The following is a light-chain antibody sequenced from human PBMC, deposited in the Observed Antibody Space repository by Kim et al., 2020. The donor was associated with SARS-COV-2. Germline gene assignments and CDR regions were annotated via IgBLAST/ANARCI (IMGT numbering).Light chain of an antibody. V-gene: IGKV1-27*01. CDR2: DAS. J-gene: IGKJ1*01. CDR1: QGISKS. CDR3: QQYNSAPWT. Sequence: ASVGDRATITWRASQGISKSLAWYQQKPGKGPKFLIYDASTWQSGVPSRFSGSGSGTDFTLTISSLQPEDFASYYCQQYNSAPWTLCQGTKVDIK.